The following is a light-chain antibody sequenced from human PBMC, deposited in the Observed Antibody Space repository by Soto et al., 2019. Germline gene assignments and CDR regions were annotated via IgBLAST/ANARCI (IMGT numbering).Light chain of an antibody. CDR1: SVDVGDYKS. CDR2: HVT. CDR3: SSYSHSPPSYV. J-gene: IGLJ1*01. V-gene: IGLV2-14*03. Sequence: QSALTQPASVSGSPGQSITISCTGSSVDVGDYKSVSWYQQHPGKAPKVMIYHVTIRASGVSNGFSGSKSGNTASLTISGLQAEDEADYYCSSYSHSPPSYVFGTGTKVTVL.